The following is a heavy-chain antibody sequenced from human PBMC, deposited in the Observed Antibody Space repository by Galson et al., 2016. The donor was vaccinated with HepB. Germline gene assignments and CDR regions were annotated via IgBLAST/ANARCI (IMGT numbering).Heavy chain of an antibody. CDR2: INHSGIT. V-gene: IGHV4-34*01. D-gene: IGHD5-18*01. CDR1: GRSFSSYY. CDR3: AGGAMAFFEY. J-gene: IGHJ4*02. Sequence: SETLSLTCAVYGRSFSSYYWIWIRQPPGKGLEWIGEINHSGITNYNPSLKGRVSISVDTSKNQFSLKLTSVTAADTAVYYCAGGAMAFFEYWGQGTLVTVSS.